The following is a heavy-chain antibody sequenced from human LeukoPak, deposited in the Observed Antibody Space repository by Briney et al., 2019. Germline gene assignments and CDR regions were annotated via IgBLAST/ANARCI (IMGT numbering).Heavy chain of an antibody. J-gene: IGHJ4*02. D-gene: IGHD7-27*01. V-gene: IGHV3-48*03. Sequence: GGSLRLSCASSGFAFSDYEMNWVRQAPGKGLEWVLYISSSGSIIYYADSVKGRFPISRDNAKRSLFLQMNSLRVEDTAVYYCARTMWGFDYWGQGTLVTVSS. CDR1: GFAFSDYE. CDR2: ISSSGSII. CDR3: ARTMWGFDY.